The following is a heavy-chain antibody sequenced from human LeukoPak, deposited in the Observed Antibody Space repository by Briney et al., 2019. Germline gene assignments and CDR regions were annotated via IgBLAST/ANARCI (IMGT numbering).Heavy chain of an antibody. Sequence: SETLSLTCTVSGGSISSYYWSWIRQPPGKGLEWIGYIYYSGSINYNPSLKSRVTISVDTSKNQFSLKLSSVTAADTAVYYCAREDGTAMDNAFDIWSQGTMVTVSS. V-gene: IGHV4-59*01. CDR3: AREDGTAMDNAFDI. J-gene: IGHJ3*02. D-gene: IGHD5-18*01. CDR2: IYYSGSI. CDR1: GGSISSYY.